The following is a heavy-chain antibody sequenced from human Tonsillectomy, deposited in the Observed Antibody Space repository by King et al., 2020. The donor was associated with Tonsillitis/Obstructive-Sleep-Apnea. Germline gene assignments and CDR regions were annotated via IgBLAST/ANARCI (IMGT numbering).Heavy chain of an antibody. CDR3: ARQDWAYCGGDCLHAFDI. V-gene: IGHV5-51*01. CDR2: IYPGDSDT. Sequence: QLVQSGAEVKKPGESLKISCKGSGYSFTSYWIGWVSQMPGKGLEWMGIIYPGDSDTRYSPSFQGQVTISADKSISTAYLQWSSLKASDTAMYYCARQDWAYCGGDCLHAFDIWGQGTMVTVSS. J-gene: IGHJ3*02. CDR1: GYSFTSYW. D-gene: IGHD2-21*01.